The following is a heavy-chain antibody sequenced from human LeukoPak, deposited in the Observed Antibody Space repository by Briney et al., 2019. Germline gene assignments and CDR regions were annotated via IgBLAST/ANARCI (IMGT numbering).Heavy chain of an antibody. CDR3: ARVSGSYSTIDY. Sequence: GGSLRLSCAASGFTFSSYAMTSVRQAPGKGLEWVSGLSGSGGITYYADSVKGRFTISRDNSKNTLYLQMNSLRAEDTAVYYCARVSGSYSTIDYWGQGTLVTVSS. CDR2: LSGSGGIT. V-gene: IGHV3-23*01. J-gene: IGHJ4*02. D-gene: IGHD1-26*01. CDR1: GFTFSSYA.